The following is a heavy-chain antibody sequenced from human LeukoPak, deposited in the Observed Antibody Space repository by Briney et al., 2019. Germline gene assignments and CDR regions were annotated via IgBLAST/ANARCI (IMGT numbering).Heavy chain of an antibody. Sequence: PGGSLRLSCAASGFTFSSHGMHWVRQAPGKGLEWVAVISYDGSNKYYADSVKGRFTISRDNSKNTLYLQMNSLRAEDTAVYYCAKDAKVLVVVPAAVDYWGQGTLVTVSS. CDR3: AKDAKVLVVVPAAVDY. J-gene: IGHJ4*02. CDR1: GFTFSSHG. D-gene: IGHD2-2*01. CDR2: ISYDGSNK. V-gene: IGHV3-30*18.